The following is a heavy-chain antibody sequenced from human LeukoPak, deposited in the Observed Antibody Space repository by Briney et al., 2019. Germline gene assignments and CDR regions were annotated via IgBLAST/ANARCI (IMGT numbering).Heavy chain of an antibody. CDR2: IRYDGSNK. V-gene: IGHV3-30*02. Sequence: GGSLRLSCAASGFTFSSYGMHWVRQAPGKGLEWVAFIRYDGSNKYYRDYVKGRFTISRDNSKDTLYLQMNSLRPEDTSVYYCAKASGQAGYCSSTSCHYTFDYWGQGTLVTVSS. D-gene: IGHD2-2*01. CDR1: GFTFSSYG. CDR3: AKASGQAGYCSSTSCHYTFDY. J-gene: IGHJ4*02.